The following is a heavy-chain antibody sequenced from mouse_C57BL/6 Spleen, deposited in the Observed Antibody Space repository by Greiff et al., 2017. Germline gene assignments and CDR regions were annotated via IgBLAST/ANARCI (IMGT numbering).Heavy chain of an antibody. V-gene: IGHV5-17*01. CDR3: AGEGGVATP. Sequence: EVNLVESGGGLVKPGGSLKLSCAASGFTFSDYGMHWVRPAPEKGLEWVAYISSGSSTFYYADTVKGRFPISRANAKHPLFLPMTGRGSEDTSRYYCAGEGGVATPWGPGTLVTVSA. CDR1: GFTFSDYG. J-gene: IGHJ3*02. CDR2: ISSGSSTF. D-gene: IGHD1-1*01.